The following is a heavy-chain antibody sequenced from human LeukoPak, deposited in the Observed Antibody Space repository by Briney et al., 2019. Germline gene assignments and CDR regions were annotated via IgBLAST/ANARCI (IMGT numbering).Heavy chain of an antibody. CDR3: ASPGSGRHAFDI. CDR2: INHSGST. Sequence: SETLSLTCAVYGGSFSGYYWSWIRQPPGKGLEWIGEINHSGSTNYNPSLKSRVTISVDTSKDQFSPKLSSVTAADTAVYYCASPGSGRHAFDIWGQGTMVTVSS. V-gene: IGHV4-34*01. CDR1: GGSFSGYY. D-gene: IGHD3-10*01. J-gene: IGHJ3*02.